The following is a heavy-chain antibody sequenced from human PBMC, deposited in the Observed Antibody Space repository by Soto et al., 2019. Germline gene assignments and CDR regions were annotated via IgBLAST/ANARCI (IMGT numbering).Heavy chain of an antibody. V-gene: IGHV4-39*07. J-gene: IGHJ3*02. D-gene: IGHD3-10*01. CDR2: IYYSGST. Sequence: PSETLSLTCTVSGGSISRSSYYWGWIRQPPGKGLEWIGSIYYSGSTNYNPSLKSRVTLSVDTSNNQFSLKLNSVTAADTAVYYCARDGSATMVRGVIIADAFDIWGQGTMVTVSS. CDR1: GGSISRSSYY. CDR3: ARDGSATMVRGVIIADAFDI.